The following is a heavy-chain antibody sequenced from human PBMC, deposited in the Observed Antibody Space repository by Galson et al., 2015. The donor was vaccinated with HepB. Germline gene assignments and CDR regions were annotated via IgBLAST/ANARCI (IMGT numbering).Heavy chain of an antibody. J-gene: IGHJ6*02. V-gene: IGHV3-30*04. CDR2: ISYDGSNK. D-gene: IGHD3-3*01. CDR1: GFTFSSYA. CDR3: AREILRFLEGEPDYYYYGMDV. Sequence: SLRLSCAASGFTFSSYAMHWVRQAPGKGLEWVAVISYDGSNKYYADSVKGRFTISRDNSKNTLYLQMNSLRAEDTAVYYCAREILRFLEGEPDYYYYGMDVWGQGTTVTVSS.